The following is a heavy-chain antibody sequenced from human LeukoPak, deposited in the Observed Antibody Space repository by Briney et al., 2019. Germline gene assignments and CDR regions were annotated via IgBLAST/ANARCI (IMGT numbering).Heavy chain of an antibody. D-gene: IGHD4-23*01. CDR3: AKDPTTVVTSY. CDR1: GLTFSSYA. CDR2: ISGSGDST. V-gene: IGHV3-23*01. Sequence: GGSLRLSCAASGLTFSSYAMSWVRQAPGKGLEWVSAISGSGDSTYYADSVKGRFTISRDNSKNTLYLQMNSLRAEDTAVYYCAKDPTTVVTSYWGQGTLVAVSS. J-gene: IGHJ4*02.